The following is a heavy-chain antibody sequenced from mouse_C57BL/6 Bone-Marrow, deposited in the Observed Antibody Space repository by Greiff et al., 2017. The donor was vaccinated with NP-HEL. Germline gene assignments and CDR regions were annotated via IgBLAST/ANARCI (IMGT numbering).Heavy chain of an antibody. V-gene: IGHV2-3*01. CDR2: ICGDGST. CDR3: AKPGHYDHWYFDD. Sequence: VHLVESGPGLVAPSQCLSITCTVSGFSFTSYGVSWVRQPPGQGLEWLGVICGDGSTNYHSAILYSLSIRTDNSKSQVYLKLNSLQTDDTATYYCAKPGHYDHWYFDDWGTGTTVTVSS. J-gene: IGHJ1*03. CDR1: GFSFTSYG. D-gene: IGHD2-4*01.